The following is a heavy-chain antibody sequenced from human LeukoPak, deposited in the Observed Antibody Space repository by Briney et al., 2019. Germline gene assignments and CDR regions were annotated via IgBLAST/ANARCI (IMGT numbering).Heavy chain of an antibody. V-gene: IGHV4-39*01. CDR2: IYYSGDN. Sequence: SETLSLTCTVSGGSISSSGYYWGWIRQPPGKGLEWISSIYYSGDNYYNPSLKSRVTTSVDTSKSQFSLRLSSVTAADTAVYYCARGRRYYYDSSGYYPYYYYYYGMDVWGQGTTVTVSS. CDR1: GGSISSSGYY. J-gene: IGHJ6*02. D-gene: IGHD3-22*01. CDR3: ARGRRYYYDSSGYYPYYYYYYGMDV.